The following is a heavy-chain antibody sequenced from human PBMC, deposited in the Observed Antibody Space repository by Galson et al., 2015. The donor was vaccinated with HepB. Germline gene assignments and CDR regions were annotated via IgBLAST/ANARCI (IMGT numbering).Heavy chain of an antibody. D-gene: IGHD6-19*01. V-gene: IGHV3-33*01. CDR3: TRDHYLYYSSGWNY. CDR1: GFTFSSYG. CDR2: IWYDGSNK. Sequence: SLRLSCAAPGFTFSSYGMHWVRQAPGKGLEWVAVIWYDGSNKYYADSVKGRFTISRDNSKNTLYLQMNSLRAEDTAVYYCTRDHYLYYSSGWNYWGQGTLVTVSS. J-gene: IGHJ4*02.